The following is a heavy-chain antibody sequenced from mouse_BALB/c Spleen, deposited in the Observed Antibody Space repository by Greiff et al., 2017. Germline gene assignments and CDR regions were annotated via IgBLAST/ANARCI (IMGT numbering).Heavy chain of an antibody. CDR2: ISSGGSYT. Sequence: EVKLMESGGGLVKPGGSLKLSCAASGFTFSSYTMSWVRQTPEKRLEWVATISSGGSYTYYPDSVKGRFTISRDNAKNTLYLQMSSLKSEDTAMYYCTRDYYDHGGYWGQGTTLTVSS. CDR1: GFTFSSYT. D-gene: IGHD2-4*01. V-gene: IGHV5-6-4*01. CDR3: TRDYYDHGGY. J-gene: IGHJ2*01.